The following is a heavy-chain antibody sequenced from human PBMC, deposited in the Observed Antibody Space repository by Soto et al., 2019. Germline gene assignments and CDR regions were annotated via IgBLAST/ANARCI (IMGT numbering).Heavy chain of an antibody. CDR1: VFTFAIYA. V-gene: IGHV3-23*01. J-gene: IGHJ4*02. CDR3: AKDAVPGDGVWLMDH. CDR2: LYGNSGGI. D-gene: IGHD4-17*01. Sequence: LRLSCAASVFTFAIYAMTCVRQAPVKGLESVAGLYGNSGGIQYSDSVKGRFTISRDNSKNIVYLQMNSLRVEDTAVYFCAKDAVPGDGVWLMDHWGQGTLVTVSS.